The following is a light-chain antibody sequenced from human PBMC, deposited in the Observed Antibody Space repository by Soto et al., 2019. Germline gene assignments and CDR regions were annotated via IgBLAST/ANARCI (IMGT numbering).Light chain of an antibody. V-gene: IGLV2-14*01. J-gene: IGLJ2*01. CDR1: SSDVGAYNY. CDR2: EVS. CDR3: SSYTTSSTVV. Sequence: QSALTQPASVSGSPGQSITISCIGTSSDVGAYNYVSWYQQHPGKAPKLMMFEVSNRPSGISNRFSGSKSGATASLTISGLQAEDEADYHCSSYTTSSTVVFGGGTQLTVL.